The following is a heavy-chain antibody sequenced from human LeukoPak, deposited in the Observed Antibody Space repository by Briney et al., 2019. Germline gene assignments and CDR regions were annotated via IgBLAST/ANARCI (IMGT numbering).Heavy chain of an antibody. CDR3: ARDAYSSSWYLGRYAFDI. CDR2: ISSSSSYI. D-gene: IGHD6-13*01. Sequence: PGGSLRLSCAASGFTFSSYSMNWVRQAPGKGLEWVSSISSSSSYIYYADSVKGRFTISRDNAKNSLYLQMNSLRAEDTAVYYCARDAYSSSWYLGRYAFDIWGQGTMVTVSS. CDR1: GFTFSSYS. J-gene: IGHJ3*02. V-gene: IGHV3-21*01.